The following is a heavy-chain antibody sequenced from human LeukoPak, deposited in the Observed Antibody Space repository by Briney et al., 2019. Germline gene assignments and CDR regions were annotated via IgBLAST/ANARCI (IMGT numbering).Heavy chain of an antibody. D-gene: IGHD2-15*01. CDR2: ISSSSSYI. J-gene: IGHJ5*02. CDR1: GFTFSSYS. CDR3: ARDRIEYCSGGSCYDAWFDP. V-gene: IGHV3-21*01. Sequence: PGGSLRLSCAASGFTFSSYSMNWVRRAPGKGLEWVSSISSSSSYIYYADSVKGRFTISRDNAKNSLYLQMNSLRAEDTAVYYCARDRIEYCSGGSCYDAWFDPWGQGTLVTVSS.